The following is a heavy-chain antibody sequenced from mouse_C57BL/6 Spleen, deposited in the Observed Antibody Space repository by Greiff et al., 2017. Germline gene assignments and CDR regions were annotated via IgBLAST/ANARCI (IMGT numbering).Heavy chain of an antibody. V-gene: IGHV1-15*01. Sequence: QVQLQQSGAELVRPGASVTLSCKASGYTFTDYEMHWVKQTPVHGLEWIGAIDPETGGTAYNQKFKGKAILTAYKTSSTAYMELRSLTSEDSAVYYCTFSYWGQGTLVTVSA. CDR1: GYTFTDYE. CDR2: IDPETGGT. J-gene: IGHJ3*01. CDR3: TFSY.